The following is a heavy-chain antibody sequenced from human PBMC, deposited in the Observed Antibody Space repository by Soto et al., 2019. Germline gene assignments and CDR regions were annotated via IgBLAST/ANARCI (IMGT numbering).Heavy chain of an antibody. Sequence: GGSLRLSCAASGFTFSSYAMHWVRQAPGKGLEWVAVISYDGSNKYYADSVKGRFTISRDNSKNTLYLQMNSLRAEDTAVYYCARTNCGGDCPFDYWGQGTLVTVSS. D-gene: IGHD2-21*02. CDR1: GFTFSSYA. J-gene: IGHJ4*02. CDR3: ARTNCGGDCPFDY. CDR2: ISYDGSNK. V-gene: IGHV3-30-3*01.